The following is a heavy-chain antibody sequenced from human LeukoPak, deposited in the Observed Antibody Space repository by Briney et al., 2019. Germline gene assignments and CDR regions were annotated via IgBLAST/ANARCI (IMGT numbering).Heavy chain of an antibody. D-gene: IGHD1-26*01. V-gene: IGHV4-39*01. J-gene: IGHJ4*02. CDR1: GGSISSSSYY. CDR2: IYYSGST. CDR3: ARRSSGSYHSPLGY. Sequence: SETLSLTCTVSGGSISSSSYYWGWLRQPPGKGLVWIGSIYYSGSTYYNPSLKSRVTISIDTSKNQFSLILSSVTAADTAVYYCARRSSGSYHSPLGYWGQGILVTVSS.